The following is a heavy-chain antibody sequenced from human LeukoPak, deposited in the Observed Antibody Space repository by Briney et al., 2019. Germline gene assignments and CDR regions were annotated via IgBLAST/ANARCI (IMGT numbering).Heavy chain of an antibody. CDR2: TFAGGTT. J-gene: IGHJ4*01. CDR3: ARANSYGSYYFEY. CDR1: GFRVSGDY. Sequence: GGSLRLSCEASGFRVSGDYVTWVRQPPGKGLEWISFTFAGGTTYYADSVKGRFTVSRDYSKNAVYLQMTTLRTEDTAVYFCARANSYGSYYFEYWGRGTLVAVSS. D-gene: IGHD3-10*01. V-gene: IGHV3-66*01.